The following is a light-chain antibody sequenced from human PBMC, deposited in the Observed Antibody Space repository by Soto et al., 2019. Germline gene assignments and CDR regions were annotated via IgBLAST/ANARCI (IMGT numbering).Light chain of an antibody. CDR2: AAS. Sequence: DNQMTQSPSSLSASVGDRVTITCRASQGIRSYLAWYQQKQGKPPKLLIYAASILQSGVPSRFSGSGSGTDFTLTISSLQPEDVATYYCQKYDDVPYTFGQGTKLEIK. CDR3: QKYDDVPYT. V-gene: IGKV1-27*01. J-gene: IGKJ2*01. CDR1: QGIRSY.